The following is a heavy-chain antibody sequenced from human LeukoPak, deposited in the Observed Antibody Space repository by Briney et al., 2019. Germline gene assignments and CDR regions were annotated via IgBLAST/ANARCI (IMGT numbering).Heavy chain of an antibody. CDR2: INPNSGGT. CDR3: ASDTAMVPWY. CDR1: GGTFSSYA. D-gene: IGHD5-18*01. J-gene: IGHJ4*02. Sequence: ASVKVSCKASGGTFSSYAISWVRQAPGQGLEWMGWINPNSGGTNYAQKFQGRVTMTRDTSISTAYMELSRLRSDDTAVYYCASDTAMVPWYWGQGTLVTVSS. V-gene: IGHV1-2*02.